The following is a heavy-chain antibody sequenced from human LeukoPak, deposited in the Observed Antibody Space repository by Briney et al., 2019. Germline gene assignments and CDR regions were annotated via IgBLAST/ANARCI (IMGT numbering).Heavy chain of an antibody. CDR3: AKGGAYYDCSFDP. Sequence: GGSLRLSCAASGFTFNNYAMSWVRQAPGKGLEWVSTINGNGGTTYYADSVRGRFTVSRGNSKNTLYLQMNSLRAEDTALYYCAKGGAYYDCSFDPWGQGTLVTVSS. CDR2: INGNGGTT. CDR1: GFTFNNYA. J-gene: IGHJ5*02. V-gene: IGHV3-23*01. D-gene: IGHD3-3*01.